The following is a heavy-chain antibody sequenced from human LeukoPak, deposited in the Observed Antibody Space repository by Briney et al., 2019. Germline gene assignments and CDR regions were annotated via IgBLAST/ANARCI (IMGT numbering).Heavy chain of an antibody. V-gene: IGHV4-59*01. CDR1: GGSISSYY. CDR2: IYYSGST. CDR3: ARTSRGGYSGYDPNFDY. Sequence: SETLSLTCTVSGGSISSYYWSWIRQPPGKGLEWIGYIYYSGSTNYNPSLKSRVTISVDTSKNQFSLKLSSVTAADTAVYYCARTSRGGYSGYDPNFDYWGQGTLVTVSS. D-gene: IGHD5-12*01. J-gene: IGHJ4*02.